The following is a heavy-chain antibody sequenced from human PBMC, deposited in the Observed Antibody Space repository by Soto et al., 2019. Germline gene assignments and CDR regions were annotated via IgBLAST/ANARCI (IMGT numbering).Heavy chain of an antibody. CDR1: GFTFSSYG. Sequence: LSLTCAASGFTFSSYGMHWVRQAPGKGLEWVAVISYDGSNKYYADSVKGRFTISRDNSKNTLYLQMNSLRAEDTAVYYCAKDEGSSWSKPFDYWGQGTLVTVSS. D-gene: IGHD6-13*01. CDR3: AKDEGSSWSKPFDY. V-gene: IGHV3-30*18. J-gene: IGHJ4*02. CDR2: ISYDGSNK.